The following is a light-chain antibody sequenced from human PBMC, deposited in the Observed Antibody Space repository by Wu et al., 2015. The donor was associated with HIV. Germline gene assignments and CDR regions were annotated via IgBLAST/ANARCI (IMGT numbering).Light chain of an antibody. CDR3: QQYGASPIT. J-gene: IGKJ5*01. V-gene: IGKV3-20*01. CDR1: QTVSDSS. CDR2: GIS. Sequence: EIVLTQFPDTLSLTPGQRATLSCRSSQTVSDSSVAWYRKMPGQSPRLLVYGISQRATGTPDRFRGGGSGTNFTLNINRLESEDFALYYCQQYGASPITFGQGTRL.